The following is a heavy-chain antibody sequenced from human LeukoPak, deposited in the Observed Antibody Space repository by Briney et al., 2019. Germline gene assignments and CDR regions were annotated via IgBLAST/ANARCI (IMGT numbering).Heavy chain of an antibody. CDR2: ISNDERNK. Sequence: PGGSLRLSCEASGFNFHNFAMHWVRQAPGKGLEWVAVISNDERNKYYTDSVKGRFTISRDNSKSTVYLQMNSLRAEDTAVYYCAKGMEWVVVPAALDVWGQGTTVTVSS. CDR1: GFNFHNFA. V-gene: IGHV3-30*04. D-gene: IGHD2-2*01. J-gene: IGHJ6*02. CDR3: AKGMEWVVVPAALDV.